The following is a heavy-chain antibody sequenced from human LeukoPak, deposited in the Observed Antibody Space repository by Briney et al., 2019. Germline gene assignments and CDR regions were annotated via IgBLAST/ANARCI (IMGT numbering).Heavy chain of an antibody. CDR2: ISGSGGST. CDR1: GFTFSSYA. D-gene: IGHD6-19*01. Sequence: GGSLRLSCAASGFTFSSYAMSWVRQAPGKGLEWVSAISGSGGSTYYADSVKGRFTISRDNSKNTLYLQMNSLRAEDTAVYYCAKDQRPDSSGWYPMMNYWGQGTLVTVSS. CDR3: AKDQRPDSSGWYPMMNY. V-gene: IGHV3-23*01. J-gene: IGHJ4*02.